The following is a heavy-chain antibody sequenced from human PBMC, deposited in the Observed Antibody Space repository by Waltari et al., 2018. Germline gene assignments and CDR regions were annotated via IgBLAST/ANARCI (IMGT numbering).Heavy chain of an antibody. CDR2: SYYSGRH. CDR1: GGSISSYY. J-gene: IGHJ6*03. Sequence: QVQLQESGPGLVKPSETLSLTCTVSGGSISSYYWSWIRQPPGKGLERIGYSYYSGRHNYNPSPKGRVTISVETSKNQFSLKLSSVTAADTAVYYCAREAVVVPAAPNYYYYYMDVWGKGTTVTVSS. V-gene: IGHV4-59*01. D-gene: IGHD2-2*01. CDR3: AREAVVVPAAPNYYYYYMDV.